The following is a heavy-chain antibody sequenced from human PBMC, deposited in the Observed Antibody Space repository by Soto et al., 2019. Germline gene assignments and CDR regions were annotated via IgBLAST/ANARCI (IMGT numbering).Heavy chain of an antibody. CDR1: GGSTSSYY. Sequence: SETLSLTCTVSGGSTSSYYWSWIRQPRGKGLEWIGYIYYSGSTNYNPSLKSRVTISVDTSKNQFSLKLSSVTAADTAVYYCARYGLGSSSWYGGYYYGMDVWGQGTTVTVSS. CDR2: IYYSGST. J-gene: IGHJ6*02. CDR3: ARYGLGSSSWYGGYYYGMDV. V-gene: IGHV4-59*01. D-gene: IGHD6-13*01.